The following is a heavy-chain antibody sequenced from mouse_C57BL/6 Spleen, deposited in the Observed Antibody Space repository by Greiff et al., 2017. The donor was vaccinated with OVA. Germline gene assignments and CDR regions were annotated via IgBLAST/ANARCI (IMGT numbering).Heavy chain of an antibody. CDR3: HYYGSSYAMDY. CDR2: IYPGSGST. CDR1: GYTFTSYW. J-gene: IGHJ4*01. D-gene: IGHD1-1*01. Sequence: QVQLQQPGAELVKPGASVKMSCKASGYTFTSYWITWVKQRPGQGLEWIGDIYPGSGSTNYNEKFKGKATLTADKSSSTAYMELRSLTSEDSAVYFCHYYGSSYAMDYWGQGTSVTVSS. V-gene: IGHV1-55*01.